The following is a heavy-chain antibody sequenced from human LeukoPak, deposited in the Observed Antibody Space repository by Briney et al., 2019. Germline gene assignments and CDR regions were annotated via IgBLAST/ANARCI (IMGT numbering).Heavy chain of an antibody. J-gene: IGHJ4*02. D-gene: IGHD3-10*01. CDR2: IKQDGSDK. CDR3: ARGLGRDYSGWGSPAIDY. Sequence: GGSLRLSCAASGFTFSSYWMNWVRQAPGKGLEWVANIKQDGSDKYYVDSVKGRFTISRDNAKNSVYLQMNSLRAEDTAVYYCARGLGRDYSGWGSPAIDYWGRGTLVTVSS. V-gene: IGHV3-7*01. CDR1: GFTFSSYW.